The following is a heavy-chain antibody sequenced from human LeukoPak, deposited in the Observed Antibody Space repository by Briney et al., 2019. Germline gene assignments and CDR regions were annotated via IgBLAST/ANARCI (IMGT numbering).Heavy chain of an antibody. CDR1: GFTFSNAW. J-gene: IGHJ4*02. Sequence: PGGSLRLSCAASGFTFSNAWMSWVRQAPGKGLEWVGFIRSKAYGGTTEYAASVKGRFTISRDDSKSIAYLQMNSLKTEDTAVYYCTRDRGYSGPPDFDYWGQGTLVTVSS. CDR3: TRDRGYSGPPDFDY. V-gene: IGHV3-49*04. D-gene: IGHD5-12*01. CDR2: IRSKAYGGTT.